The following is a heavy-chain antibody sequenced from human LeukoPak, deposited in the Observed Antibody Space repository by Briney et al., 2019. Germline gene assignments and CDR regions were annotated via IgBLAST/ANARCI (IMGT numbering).Heavy chain of an antibody. CDR3: ARVSRLRIQYDY. CDR1: GYTFTGYY. J-gene: IGHJ4*02. Sequence: ASVKVSCKASGYTFTGYYMHWVRQAPGQGLEWMGWINPNSGGTNYAQKFQGRATMTRDTSISTAYMELSRLRSDDTAVYYCARVSRLRIQYDYWGQGTLVTVSS. D-gene: IGHD4-11*01. CDR2: INPNSGGT. V-gene: IGHV1-2*02.